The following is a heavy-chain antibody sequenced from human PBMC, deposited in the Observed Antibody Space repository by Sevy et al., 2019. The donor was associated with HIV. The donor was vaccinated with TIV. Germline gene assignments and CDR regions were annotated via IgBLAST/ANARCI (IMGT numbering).Heavy chain of an antibody. J-gene: IGHJ6*02. CDR3: AKDTGSSGYDHYGLDV. CDR2: TSYNEGGE. D-gene: IGHD6-19*01. Sequence: GGSLRLSCVASGFTFSNYGTHWVRQAPGKGLEWVAITSYNEGGENYADSVKGRFTISRDNSKNTVYLQMYRLKTEDTGVYYCAKDTGSSGYDHYGLDVWGQGTTVTVSS. CDR1: GFTFSNYG. V-gene: IGHV3-30*18.